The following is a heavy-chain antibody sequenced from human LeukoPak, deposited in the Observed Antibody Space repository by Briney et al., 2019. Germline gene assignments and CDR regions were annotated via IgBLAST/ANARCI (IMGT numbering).Heavy chain of an antibody. Sequence: ASVKVSCKASGYTFTGYYMHWVRQAPGQGLEWMGWINPNSGGTNYAQKFQGWVTMTRDTSISTAYMELSRLRSDDTAVYYCARSYGSGSYQYYFDYWGQGTLVTVSS. V-gene: IGHV1-2*04. CDR2: INPNSGGT. CDR1: GYTFTGYY. J-gene: IGHJ4*02. CDR3: ARSYGSGSYQYYFDY. D-gene: IGHD3-10*01.